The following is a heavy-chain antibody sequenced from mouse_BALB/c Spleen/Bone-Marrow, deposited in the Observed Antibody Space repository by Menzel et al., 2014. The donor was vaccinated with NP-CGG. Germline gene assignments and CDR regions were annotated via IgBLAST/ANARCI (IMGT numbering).Heavy chain of an antibody. V-gene: IGHV2-2*02. Sequence: VQGVESGPGLVQPSQSLSITCTVSGFSLTSYGVHWVRQSPGKGLEWLGVIWSGGNTDYNAALISRLSISKDNSKSQVFFKMNSLQANDTAICYCARNLGDGYSFAYWGQGTLVTVSA. D-gene: IGHD2-3*01. CDR3: ARNLGDGYSFAY. CDR1: GFSLTSYG. CDR2: IWSGGNT. J-gene: IGHJ3*01.